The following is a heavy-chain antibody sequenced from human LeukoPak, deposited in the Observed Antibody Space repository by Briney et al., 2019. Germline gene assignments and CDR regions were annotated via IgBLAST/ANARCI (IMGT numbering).Heavy chain of an antibody. CDR3: ARTNPSGSGWYPDY. J-gene: IGHJ4*02. CDR2: IYYSGST. Sequence: SETLSLTCTGSGGSISSYFWSWIRQPPGKGLEWIGYIYYSGSTNYNPSLKSRVTISVDTSKNQISLKLSSVTAADTAVYYCARTNPSGSGWYPDYWGQGTLVTVSS. CDR1: GGSISSYF. D-gene: IGHD6-19*01. V-gene: IGHV4-59*01.